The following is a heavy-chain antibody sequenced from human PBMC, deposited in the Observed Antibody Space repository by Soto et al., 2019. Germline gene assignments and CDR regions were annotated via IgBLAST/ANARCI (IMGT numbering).Heavy chain of an antibody. Sequence: QVQLVEAGGGVVQPGRSLRLSCAASGFTFSSYGMHWVRQAPGKGLEWVAVIWSDGSNKYYADSVKGRCTISRDNSKNTLYLQMNSLRAEDTAVYYCARALNVLGVIIAPRQPSGMDVWGQGTTVTVSS. CDR3: ARALNVLGVIIAPRQPSGMDV. J-gene: IGHJ6*01. D-gene: IGHD3-10*01. CDR1: GFTFSSYG. CDR2: IWSDGSNK. V-gene: IGHV3-33*01.